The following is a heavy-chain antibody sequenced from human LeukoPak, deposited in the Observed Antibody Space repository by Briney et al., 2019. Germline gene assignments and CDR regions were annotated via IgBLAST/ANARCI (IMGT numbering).Heavy chain of an antibody. CDR3: VGYCSGGSCYDY. Sequence: SETLSLTCAVYGGSFSGYYWSWIRQPPGKGLEWIGEINHSGSTNYNPSLKSRVTISVDTSKNQFSLKLSSVTAADTAVYYCVGYCSGGSCYDYWGQGTLVTVSS. CDR2: INHSGST. J-gene: IGHJ4*02. V-gene: IGHV4-34*01. CDR1: GGSFSGYY. D-gene: IGHD2-15*01.